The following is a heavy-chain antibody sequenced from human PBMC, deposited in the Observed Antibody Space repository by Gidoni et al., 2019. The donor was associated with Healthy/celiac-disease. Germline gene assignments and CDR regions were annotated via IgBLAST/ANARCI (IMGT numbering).Heavy chain of an antibody. Sequence: QVQLVQSGAEVKKPGSSVKVSCKASGGTFSSYAISWVRQAPGQGLEWMGGIIPIFGTANYAQKFQGRVTITADESTSTAYMELSSLRSEDTAVYYCARDGPFEYSSSRSWFDPWGQGTLVTVSS. D-gene: IGHD6-6*01. CDR3: ARDGPFEYSSSRSWFDP. J-gene: IGHJ5*02. V-gene: IGHV1-69*12. CDR1: GGTFSSYA. CDR2: IIPIFGTA.